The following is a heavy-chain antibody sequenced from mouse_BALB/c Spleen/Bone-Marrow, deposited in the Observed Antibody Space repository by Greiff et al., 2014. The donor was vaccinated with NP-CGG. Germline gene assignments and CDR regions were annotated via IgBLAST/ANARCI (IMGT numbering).Heavy chain of an antibody. D-gene: IGHD2-14*01. Sequence: LVESGAELVKPGASVKLSCTASGFNIKDTYMHWVKQRPEQGLEWIGRTDPANGNTKYDPKFQGKATITADTSSNTAYLQLSSLTSEDTAVYYCAAYYRYLAWFAYWGQGTLVTVSA. CDR2: TDPANGNT. CDR1: GFNIKDTY. V-gene: IGHV14-3*02. CDR3: AAYYRYLAWFAY. J-gene: IGHJ3*01.